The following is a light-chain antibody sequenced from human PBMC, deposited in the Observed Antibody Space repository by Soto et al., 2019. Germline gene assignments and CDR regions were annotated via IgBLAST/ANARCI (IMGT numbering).Light chain of an antibody. J-gene: IGKJ3*01. V-gene: IGKV3-11*01. CDR3: QHRSIWPPT. CDR1: QSVSSY. CDR2: DAS. Sequence: ERVITKYSTPPSVSPGERGTPSCRASQSVSSYLAWYQQIPGQAPRLLIYDASNRATGIPARFSGSGSGTDFTLTISSLEPEDFAVYYCQHRSIWPPTFGPGTKVDIK.